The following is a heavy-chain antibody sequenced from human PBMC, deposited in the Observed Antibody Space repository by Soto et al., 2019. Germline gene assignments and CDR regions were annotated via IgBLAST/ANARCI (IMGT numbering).Heavy chain of an antibody. Sequence: SVKVSCKASGGTFSSYAISWVRQATGQGLEWMGGIIPIFGTANYAQKFQGRVTITADESTSTAYMELSSLRSEDTAVYYCARDQTTYYYDSSGPFQHWGQGTLVTVSS. CDR3: ARDQTTYYYDSSGPFQH. CDR1: GGTFSSYA. J-gene: IGHJ1*01. CDR2: IIPIFGTA. D-gene: IGHD3-22*01. V-gene: IGHV1-69*13.